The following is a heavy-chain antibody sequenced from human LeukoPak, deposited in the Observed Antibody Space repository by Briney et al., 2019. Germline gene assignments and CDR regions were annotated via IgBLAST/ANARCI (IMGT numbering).Heavy chain of an antibody. CDR1: GLTFSSYW. Sequence: GGSLRLSCPASGLTFSSYWMSCVRQAPGKGLEWVANIKQDGSEKYYVDSVKGRFTISRDNAKNSLYLQMNSLRDEETAVYYCARSDHLPLEYYYDSSGYWYYFDYWGQGTVVIVSS. CDR2: IKQDGSEK. V-gene: IGHV3-7*01. CDR3: ARSDHLPLEYYYDSSGYWYYFDY. D-gene: IGHD3-22*01. J-gene: IGHJ4*02.